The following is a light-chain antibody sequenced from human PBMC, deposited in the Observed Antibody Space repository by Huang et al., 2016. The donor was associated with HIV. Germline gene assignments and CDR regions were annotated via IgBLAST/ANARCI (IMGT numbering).Light chain of an antibody. V-gene: IGKV1-39*01. J-gene: IGKJ2*01. CDR2: AAS. Sequence: DIQMTQSPSSLSASVGDRVTITCRASQSISRFLNWYQLKPGKAPKLLIYAASSLQSGVPSRFSGSGSGTDVTLTISSRQPEDFATYYCRQSYSTPPVYTFGQGTKLEIK. CDR3: RQSYSTPPVYT. CDR1: QSISRF.